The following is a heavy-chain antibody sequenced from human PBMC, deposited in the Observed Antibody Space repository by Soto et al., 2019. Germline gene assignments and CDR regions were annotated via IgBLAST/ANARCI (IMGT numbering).Heavy chain of an antibody. CDR2: IIPILGIA. D-gene: IGHD2-2*01. Sequence: SVKVSCKASGGTFSSYTISWVRQAPGQGLEWMGRIIPILGIANYAQKFQGRVTITADKSTSTAYMELSSLRSEDTAVYYCASHCSSTSCGDAFDIWGQGTMVTVSS. V-gene: IGHV1-69*02. J-gene: IGHJ3*02. CDR3: ASHCSSTSCGDAFDI. CDR1: GGTFSSYT.